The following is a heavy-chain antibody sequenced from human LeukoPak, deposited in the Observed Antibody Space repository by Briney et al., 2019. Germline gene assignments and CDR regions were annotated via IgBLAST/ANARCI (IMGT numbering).Heavy chain of an antibody. Sequence: ASVKVSCKASGGTFSSYAISWVRQAPGQGLEWMGGIIPIFGTANYAQKFQGRVTITADESTSTAYMELSSLRSEDTAVYYCARVRGDYYGSGSYYYFDYWGQGTLVTVSS. J-gene: IGHJ4*02. V-gene: IGHV1-69*13. CDR3: ARVRGDYYGSGSYYYFDY. D-gene: IGHD3-10*01. CDR1: GGTFSSYA. CDR2: IIPIFGTA.